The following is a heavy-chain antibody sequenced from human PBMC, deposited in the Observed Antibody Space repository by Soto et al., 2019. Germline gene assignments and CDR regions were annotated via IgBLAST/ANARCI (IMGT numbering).Heavy chain of an antibody. CDR3: ARRTLAYYYAP. J-gene: IGHJ5*02. CDR1: VYTFTSYY. CDR2: INPSGGST. Sequence: ASVKVSCKASVYTFTSYYMHWVRQAPGQGLEWMGIINPSGGSTSYAQKFQGRVTMTRDTSTSTVYMELSSLRSEDTAVYYCARRTLAYYYAPWGQGTLVTVSS. D-gene: IGHD3-10*01. V-gene: IGHV1-46*01.